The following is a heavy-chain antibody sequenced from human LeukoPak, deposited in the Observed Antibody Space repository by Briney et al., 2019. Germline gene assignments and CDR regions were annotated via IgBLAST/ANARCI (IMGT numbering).Heavy chain of an antibody. V-gene: IGHV5-51*01. CDR1: GYRFINYW. J-gene: IGHJ4*02. CDR2: IYPGDSYT. D-gene: IGHD3-10*01. Sequence: GESLKISCEGSGYRFINYWIAWVRQMPGKGLEWMGIIYPGDSYTTYSPSFQGQVSMSADKSISTAYLQWSSLKASDTAMYYCARAFGESYFDYWGQGTLVTVSS. CDR3: ARAFGESYFDY.